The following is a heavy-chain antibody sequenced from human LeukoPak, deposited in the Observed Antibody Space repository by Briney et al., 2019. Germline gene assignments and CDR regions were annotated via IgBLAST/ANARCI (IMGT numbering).Heavy chain of an antibody. Sequence: SETLSLTCTVSGGSISSYYWSWIRQPAGKGLEWIGRIYTSGSTNYNPSLKSRVIMSVDTSKNQFSLKLSSVTAADTAMYYCARGGTMGNANWFDPWGQGTLVTVSS. J-gene: IGHJ5*02. D-gene: IGHD3-16*01. CDR2: IYTSGST. V-gene: IGHV4-4*07. CDR1: GGSISSYY. CDR3: ARGGTMGNANWFDP.